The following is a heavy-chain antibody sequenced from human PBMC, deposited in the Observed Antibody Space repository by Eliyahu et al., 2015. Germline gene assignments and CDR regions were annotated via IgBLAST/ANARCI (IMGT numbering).Heavy chain of an antibody. CDR1: GFTFGAYN. CDR2: ILLNSATI. D-gene: IGHD2-21*01. V-gene: IGHV3-48*01. CDR3: VRDHMYAFDI. Sequence: EVQLVESGGGLVQPGGSLRLSCAASGFTFGAYNMNWVRQAPGKGLEWIAYILLNSATIYYADSVKGRFTVSRDNVKSSLYLQMNSLGAEDTAVYYCVRDHMYAFDIWGQGTKVTVSS. J-gene: IGHJ3*02.